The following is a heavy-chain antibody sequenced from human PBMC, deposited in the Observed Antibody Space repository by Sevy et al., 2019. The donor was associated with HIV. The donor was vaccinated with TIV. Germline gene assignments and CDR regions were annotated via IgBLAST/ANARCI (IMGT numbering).Heavy chain of an antibody. CDR3: AKEWTLLSDWYGEFDY. Sequence: GGSLRLSCAASGFTFTNYGMHWVRQAPGKGLEWVSGISNSGANTYYANSVRGRFTVSRDNSKNTVYLQLNSLRAEDTAIYYCAKEWTLLSDWYGEFDYWGQGTLVTVSS. CDR2: ISNSGANT. V-gene: IGHV3-23*01. D-gene: IGHD6-19*01. J-gene: IGHJ4*02. CDR1: GFTFTNYG.